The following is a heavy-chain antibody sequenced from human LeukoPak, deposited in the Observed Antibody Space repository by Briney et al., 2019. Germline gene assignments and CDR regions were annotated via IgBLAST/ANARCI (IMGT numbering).Heavy chain of an antibody. CDR3: ARTVALSPVGYFDY. Sequence: SETLSVTCTVSGGAISSYYWSWIRQPPGKRLEWIGYIYYSGSTNYNPSLKSRVTISVDTSKNQFSLKLSSVTAADTAVYYCARTVALSPVGYFDYWGQGTLVTVSS. D-gene: IGHD6-19*01. CDR2: IYYSGST. J-gene: IGHJ4*02. V-gene: IGHV4-59*08. CDR1: GGAISSYY.